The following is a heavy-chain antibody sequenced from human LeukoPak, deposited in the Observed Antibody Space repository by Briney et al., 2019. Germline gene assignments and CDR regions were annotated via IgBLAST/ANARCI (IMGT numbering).Heavy chain of an antibody. Sequence: SETLSLTCAVYGGSCDDYYCSWLRQPPGKGLEWIGEIHPSGIFYYNSSLLSRVTISIDTSKSQFSLRQTSVTAADTAFYYCARGRDRSKAGDHWGQGSLVTVSS. D-gene: IGHD5-24*01. CDR2: IHPSGIF. CDR3: ARGRDRSKAGDH. CDR1: GGSCDDYY. V-gene: IGHV4-34*01. J-gene: IGHJ4*02.